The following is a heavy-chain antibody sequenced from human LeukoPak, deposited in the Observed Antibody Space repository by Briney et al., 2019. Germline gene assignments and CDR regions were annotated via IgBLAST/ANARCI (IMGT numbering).Heavy chain of an antibody. Sequence: QAGGSLRLSCAASGFTVSSNYMSWVRQAPGKGLEWVSVIYSGGSTYYSDSVKGRFTISRDSSKNTLYLQTNSLRAEDTAVYYCARRDPYYYDSSGYYPFDYWGQGTLVTVSS. CDR2: IYSGGST. D-gene: IGHD3-22*01. J-gene: IGHJ4*02. CDR3: ARRDPYYYDSSGYYPFDY. CDR1: GFTVSSNY. V-gene: IGHV3-66*04.